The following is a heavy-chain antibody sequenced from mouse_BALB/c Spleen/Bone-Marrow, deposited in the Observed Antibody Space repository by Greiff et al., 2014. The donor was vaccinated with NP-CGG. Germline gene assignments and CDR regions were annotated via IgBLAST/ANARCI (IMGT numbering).Heavy chain of an antibody. J-gene: IGHJ2*01. D-gene: IGHD2-2*01. CDR1: GYSFTGYY. Sequence: LVKTGASVTISCKASGYSFTGYYMHWVKQSHGKSLEWIGYISCYNGATSYNQKFKGKATFTVDTSSSTAYMQFNSLTSEDAAVYYCARSCGAYGYDGGYDFDYWGQGTTLTVSS. CDR2: ISCYNGAT. CDR3: ARSCGAYGYDGGYDFDY. V-gene: IGHV1S34*01.